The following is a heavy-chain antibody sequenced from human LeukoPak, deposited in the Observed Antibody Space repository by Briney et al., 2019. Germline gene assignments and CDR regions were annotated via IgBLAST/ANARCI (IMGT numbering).Heavy chain of an antibody. Sequence: GGSLRLSCAASGFTFSSYSMNWVRQAPGKGLEWVSSISSSSTHLYHADSVKGRFAISRDNAKDSLYLQMNSLRAEDTAVYYCARDLIVEGTAILGYWGQGTLVTVSS. CDR3: ARDLIVEGTAILGY. D-gene: IGHD1-26*01. J-gene: IGHJ4*02. CDR1: GFTFSSYS. V-gene: IGHV3-21*01. CDR2: ISSSSTHL.